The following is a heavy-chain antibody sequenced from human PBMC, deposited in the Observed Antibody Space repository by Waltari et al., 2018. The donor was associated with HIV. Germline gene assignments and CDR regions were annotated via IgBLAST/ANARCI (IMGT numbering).Heavy chain of an antibody. CDR1: GGSFSDYY. Sequence: QVQLQQWGAGLLKPSETLSLTCAVYGGSFSDYYWTWIRQPPGKGLEGIGEINHSGITNYNPSLKSRVTISIDTSKNQFSLKLSSVTAADTAVYYCVGGAGYFDLWGRGTLVTVSS. V-gene: IGHV4-34*01. CDR2: INHSGIT. CDR3: VGGAGYFDL. J-gene: IGHJ2*01.